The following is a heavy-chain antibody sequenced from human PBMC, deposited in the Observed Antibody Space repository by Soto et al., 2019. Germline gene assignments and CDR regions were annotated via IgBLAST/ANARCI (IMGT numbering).Heavy chain of an antibody. Sequence: QVQLVESGGGLVKPGGSLRLSCAASEFSFSDYYMSWIRQAPGKGLEWVSLISTSGSSTDYADPVKGRFTISRDNAKNSLSLQMNSLRAEDTAVYYCANLAKNYYHYMDVWGKGTTVTVSS. CDR1: EFSFSDYY. CDR3: ANLAKNYYHYMDV. V-gene: IGHV3-11*01. J-gene: IGHJ6*03. CDR2: ISTSGSST. D-gene: IGHD1-26*01.